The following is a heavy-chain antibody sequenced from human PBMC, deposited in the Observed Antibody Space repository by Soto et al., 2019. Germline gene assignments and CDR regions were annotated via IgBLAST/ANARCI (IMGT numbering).Heavy chain of an antibody. J-gene: IGHJ6*02. D-gene: IGHD2-21*02. CDR3: ARDPSILVGTGRLYYYYGTDV. V-gene: IGHV4-39*02. CDR1: GGSISSSSYY. CDR2: IYYSGST. Sequence: SETLSLTCTVSGGSISSSSYYWGWIRQPPGKGLEWIGSIYYSGSTYYNPSLKSRVTISVETSKNQFSLKLSSVTAADTAVYYCARDPSILVGTGRLYYYYGTDVWGQGTTVTVSS.